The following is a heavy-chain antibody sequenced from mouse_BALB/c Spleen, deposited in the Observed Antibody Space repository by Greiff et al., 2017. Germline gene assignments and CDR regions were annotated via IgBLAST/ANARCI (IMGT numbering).Heavy chain of an antibody. CDR1: GVDFSRYW. J-gene: IGHJ3*01. V-gene: IGHV4-1*02. Sequence: AAGGVDFSRYWMSWVRQAPGKGLEWIGEINPDSSTINYTPSLKDKFIISRDNAKNTLYLQMSKVRSEDTALYYCARPRDYGTLFAYWGQGTLVTVSA. D-gene: IGHD1-1*01. CDR2: INPDSSTI. CDR3: ARPRDYGTLFAY.